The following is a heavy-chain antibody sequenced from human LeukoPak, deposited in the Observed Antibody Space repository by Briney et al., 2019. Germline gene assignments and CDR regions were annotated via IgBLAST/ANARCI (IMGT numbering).Heavy chain of an antibody. V-gene: IGHV3-48*04. J-gene: IGHJ4*02. CDR3: ASPQQWLPRFVGDYFDY. D-gene: IGHD6-19*01. CDR1: GFTFSSYS. Sequence: GGSLRLSCAASGFTFSSYSMNWVRQAPGKGLEWVSYISSSSSTIYYADSVKGRFTISRDNAKNSLYLQMNSLRAEDTAVYYCASPQQWLPRFVGDYFDYWAREPWSPSPQ. CDR2: ISSSSSTI.